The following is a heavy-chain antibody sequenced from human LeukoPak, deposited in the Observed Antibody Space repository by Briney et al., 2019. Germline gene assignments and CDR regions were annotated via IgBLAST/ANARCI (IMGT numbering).Heavy chain of an antibody. CDR3: ARRIWADWYFDL. J-gene: IGHJ2*01. CDR2: IYYSGST. D-gene: IGHD6-19*01. Sequence: PSETLSLTCTVSGVSISSPSSYWGWIRQPPGKGLEWIGYIYYSGSTTYNPSLKSRVTISVDTSKNQFSLKLSSVTAADTAVYYCARRIWADWYFDLWGRGTLVTVSS. V-gene: IGHV4-61*05. CDR1: GVSISSPSSY.